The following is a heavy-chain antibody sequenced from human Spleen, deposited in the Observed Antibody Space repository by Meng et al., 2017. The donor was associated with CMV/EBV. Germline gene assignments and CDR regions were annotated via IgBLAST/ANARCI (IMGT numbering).Heavy chain of an antibody. V-gene: IGHV1-69*05. D-gene: IGHD3-16*01. CDR1: FSAYA. J-gene: IGHJ1*01. CDR3: ARGPKVTFGGVIIWPLAY. Sequence: FSAYAGSWVRHAPGQGLEWMVGFIPVFGTPEYAQNFQGRVTITTDESTSTSYMELSSLISEDTAVYFCARGPKVTFGGVIIWPLAYWGQGTLVTVSS. CDR2: FIPVFGTP.